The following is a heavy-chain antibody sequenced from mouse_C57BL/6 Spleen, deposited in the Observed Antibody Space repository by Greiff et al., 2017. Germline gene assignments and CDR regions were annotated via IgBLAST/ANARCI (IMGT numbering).Heavy chain of an antibody. CDR3: KNGSYEY. D-gene: IGHD1-1*02. CDR1: GYTFTDYE. J-gene: IGHJ2*01. V-gene: IGHV1-15*01. Sequence: QVQLQQPGAELVRPGASVTLSCKASGYTFTDYEMHWVKQTPVHGLEWIGAIDPETGGTAYNQKFKGKAILTADKSSSTAYMKLRSLTSEDSAVYYCKNGSYEYWGQGTTLTVSS. CDR2: IDPETGGT.